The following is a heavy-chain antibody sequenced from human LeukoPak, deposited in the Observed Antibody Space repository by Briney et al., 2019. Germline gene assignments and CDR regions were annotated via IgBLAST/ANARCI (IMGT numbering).Heavy chain of an antibody. D-gene: IGHD3-22*01. CDR2: ITWNSRKI. V-gene: IGHV3-9*01. Sequence: QSGGSLRHSLEGSGFTFEDFVAHRVRQTPGKGPEWVSGITWNSRKIDYADSVKGRFTISRDNAKKPVYLQMNSLRPGDTAVYYCTKTNDGSSFLVDAYYTRGHGTKVIVSS. CDR1: GFTFEDFV. CDR3: TKTNDGSSFLVDAYYT. J-gene: IGHJ3*02.